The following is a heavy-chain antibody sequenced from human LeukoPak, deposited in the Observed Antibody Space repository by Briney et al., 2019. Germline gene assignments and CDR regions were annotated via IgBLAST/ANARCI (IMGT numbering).Heavy chain of an antibody. Sequence: SETLSLTCTVSSRSISSYYWSWIRQPAGKGLEWIGRIYTSGSTNYNPSLKSRVTMSVDTSKNQFSLKLSSVTAADTAVYYCARAYYYDSSGSNIRVDAFDIWGQGTMVTVSS. CDR3: ARAYYYDSSGSNIRVDAFDI. J-gene: IGHJ3*02. V-gene: IGHV4-4*07. CDR2: IYTSGST. CDR1: SRSISSYY. D-gene: IGHD3-22*01.